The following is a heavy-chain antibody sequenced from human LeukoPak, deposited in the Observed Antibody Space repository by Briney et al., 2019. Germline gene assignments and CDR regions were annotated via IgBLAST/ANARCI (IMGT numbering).Heavy chain of an antibody. CDR1: GGTFSSYA. J-gene: IGHJ6*02. V-gene: IGHV1-69*13. CDR3: ARSDGYSSSSRYYGMDV. D-gene: IGHD6-13*01. Sequence: SVKVSCKASGGTFSSYAISWVRQAPGQGLEWMGGIIPIFGTANYAQKFQGRVTITADESTSTAYMELSSLRSEDTAVYYCARSDGYSSSSRYYGMDVWGQGTTVTVSS. CDR2: IIPIFGTA.